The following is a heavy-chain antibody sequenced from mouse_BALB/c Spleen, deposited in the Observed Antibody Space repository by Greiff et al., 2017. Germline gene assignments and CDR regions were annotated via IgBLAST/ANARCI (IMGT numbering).Heavy chain of an antibody. CDR1: GYSITSDYA. CDR3: ARRGNGGMDY. CDR2: ISYSGST. Sequence: ESGPGLVKPSQSLSLTCTVTGYSITSDYAWNWIRQFPGNKLEWMGYISYSGSTSYNPSLKSRISITRDTSKNQFFLQLNSVTTEDTATYYCARRGNGGMDYWGQGTSVTVSS. J-gene: IGHJ4*01. D-gene: IGHD2-1*01. V-gene: IGHV3-2*02.